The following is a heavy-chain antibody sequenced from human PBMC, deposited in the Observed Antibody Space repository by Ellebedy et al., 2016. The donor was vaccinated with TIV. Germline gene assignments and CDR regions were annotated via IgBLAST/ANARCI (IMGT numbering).Heavy chain of an antibody. D-gene: IGHD3-10*01. CDR1: DYSISTDHY. CDR3: AKEPYYYGSGRSGGAFQR. J-gene: IGHJ1*01. Sequence: MPSETLSLTCIVSDYSISTDHYWAWIRQPPGEGMEWIGNIYHSGSTYYNTSLKIRVTISVDTPKNQFSLKLTSVTAADTAVYYCAKEPYYYGSGRSGGAFQRWGQGTLVTVYS. V-gene: IGHV4-38-2*02. CDR2: IYHSGST.